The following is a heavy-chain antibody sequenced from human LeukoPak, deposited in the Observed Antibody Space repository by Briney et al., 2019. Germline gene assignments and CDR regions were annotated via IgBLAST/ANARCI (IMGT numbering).Heavy chain of an antibody. J-gene: IGHJ4*02. Sequence: GGSLRLSCAASGFTFSSNGMEWVRQAPGKGLEWVAFIRYDGSNKYYADSLKGRFTISRDNSKNTLYLQMNSLRADDTAVYYCARDMSRYCSGGSCYSGAPVDYWGQGTPVTVSS. CDR2: IRYDGSNK. V-gene: IGHV3-30*02. CDR1: GFTFSSNG. D-gene: IGHD2-15*01. CDR3: ARDMSRYCSGGSCYSGAPVDY.